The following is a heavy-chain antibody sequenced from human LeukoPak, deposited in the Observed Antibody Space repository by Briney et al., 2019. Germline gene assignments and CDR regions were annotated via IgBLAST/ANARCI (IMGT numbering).Heavy chain of an antibody. J-gene: IGHJ4*02. V-gene: IGHV1-2*02. D-gene: IGHD6-19*01. CDR1: GYTFPGYY. CDR2: INPNSGGT. Sequence: ASVKVSCKASGYTFPGYYMHWVRQAPGQGLEWMGWINPNSGGTNYAQKFQGRVTMTRDTSISTAYMELSRLRSDDTAVYYCARDRIAVAGTWGYYFDYWGQGTLVTVSS. CDR3: ARDRIAVAGTWGYYFDY.